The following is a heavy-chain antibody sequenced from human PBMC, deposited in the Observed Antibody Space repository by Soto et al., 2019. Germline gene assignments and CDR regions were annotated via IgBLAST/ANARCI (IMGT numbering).Heavy chain of an antibody. D-gene: IGHD3-10*01. V-gene: IGHV1-69*01. Sequence: VQLVQSGAEVKKPGSSVKVSCKASGGTFSSYAISWVRQAPGQGLEWMGGIIPIFGTANYAQKFQGRVTITADESTSTAYMELRSLRSEDTAVYYCARDLLWGSGSYYIYYFDYWGQGTLVTVSS. CDR1: GGTFSSYA. CDR2: IIPIFGTA. J-gene: IGHJ4*02. CDR3: ARDLLWGSGSYYIYYFDY.